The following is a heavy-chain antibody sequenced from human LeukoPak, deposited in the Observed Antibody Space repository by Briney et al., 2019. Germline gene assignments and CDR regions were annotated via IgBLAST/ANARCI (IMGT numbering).Heavy chain of an antibody. CDR2: VNPNSGDT. CDR3: ARVYTVRHYYFDS. CDR1: GYTFIDHF. D-gene: IGHD4-17*01. Sequence: GASVKVSCKASGYTFIDHFIHWVRLAPGQGLEWMGWVNPNSGDTNYAQKFQGRVTMTRDTSISTAYMELSSLRSDDTAIYYCARVYTVRHYYFDSWGQGTLVTVSS. V-gene: IGHV1-2*02. J-gene: IGHJ4*02.